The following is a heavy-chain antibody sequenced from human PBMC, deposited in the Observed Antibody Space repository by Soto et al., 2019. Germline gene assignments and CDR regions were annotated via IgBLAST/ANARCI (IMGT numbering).Heavy chain of an antibody. CDR1: GFSVNSYS. CDR3: ARVVDYYDSSGDSDY. CDR2: ISSSSSYI. Sequence: GGSLRLACAASGFSVNSYSLNWVRQDPGKGLEWVSSISSSSSYIYYADSVKGRFTISRDNAKDSLYLQMNSLRAEDTAVYYCARVVDYYDSSGDSDYWGQGT. V-gene: IGHV3-21*01. D-gene: IGHD3-22*01. J-gene: IGHJ4*02.